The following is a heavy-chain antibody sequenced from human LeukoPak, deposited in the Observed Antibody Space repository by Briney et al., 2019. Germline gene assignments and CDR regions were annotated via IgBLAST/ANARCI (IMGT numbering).Heavy chain of an antibody. D-gene: IGHD2-15*01. CDR2: ISYSSATI. CDR3: AKDRGGGSQLGDAFDV. V-gene: IGHV3-9*01. CDR1: GFTLDEYA. J-gene: IGHJ3*01. Sequence: SLRLSCAASGFTLDEYAMHWVRQAPGKGLEWVSGISYSSATIGYVDSVKGRFIISRDNAKNSLYLQMNSLRAEDTALYFCAKDRGGGSQLGDAFDVWGQGTMVSVSS.